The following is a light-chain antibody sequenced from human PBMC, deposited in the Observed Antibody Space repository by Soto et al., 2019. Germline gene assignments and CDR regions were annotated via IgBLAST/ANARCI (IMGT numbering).Light chain of an antibody. CDR2: DAS. J-gene: IGKJ4*01. CDR3: QQRSKWPA. V-gene: IGKV3-11*01. Sequence: EIVLTQSPATLSLSPGERATLSCRASQSVSSNLAWYQQKPGQAPRLLIYDASNRATGIPARFSGSGSGTDFTLTISSLEPGDFAVYYCQQRSKWPAFGGGTKVDIK. CDR1: QSVSSN.